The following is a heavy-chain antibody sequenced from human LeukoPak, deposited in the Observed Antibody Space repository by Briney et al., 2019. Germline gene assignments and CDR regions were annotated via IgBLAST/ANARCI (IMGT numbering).Heavy chain of an antibody. CDR1: GFTFSSYS. CDR3: ARENQGAFDI. V-gene: IGHV3-21*01. J-gene: IGHJ3*02. CDR2: VSSSSSYI. Sequence: GGSLRLSCAASGFTFSSYSMNWVRQAPGKGLEWVSSVSSSSSYIYYADSVKGRFTISRDNAKNSLYLQMNSLRAEDTAVYYCARENQGAFDIWGQGTMVTVSS.